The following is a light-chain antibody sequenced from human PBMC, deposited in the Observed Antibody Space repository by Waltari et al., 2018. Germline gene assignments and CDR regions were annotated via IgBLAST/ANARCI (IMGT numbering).Light chain of an antibody. J-gene: IGLJ3*02. CDR2: NDK. CDR1: LSNIGSNP. CDR3: AARDDSLNVWV. V-gene: IGLV1-44*01. Sequence: QSVLTQPPSASGTPGQRVLIACSAPLSNIGSNPVNWYQQLPGTAPKVLIYNDKQRPWGVPDRFSVSKSGPSASLAISGLQSDDEADYYCAARDDSLNVWVFGGGTKVTVL.